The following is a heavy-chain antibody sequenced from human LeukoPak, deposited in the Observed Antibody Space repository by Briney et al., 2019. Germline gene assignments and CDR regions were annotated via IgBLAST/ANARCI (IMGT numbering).Heavy chain of an antibody. V-gene: IGHV4-34*01. CDR3: ARRKNTAIAMVRGVRGGLNWFDP. J-gene: IGHJ5*02. Sequence: SETLSLTCAVYGGSFSNYYWSWIRQPPGKGLEWIGEINHSGSTNYNPSLKSRVTISVDTSKNQFSLKLSSVTAADTAVYYCARRKNTAIAMVRGVRGGLNWFDPWGQGTLVTVSS. D-gene: IGHD3-10*01. CDR2: INHSGST. CDR1: GGSFSNYY.